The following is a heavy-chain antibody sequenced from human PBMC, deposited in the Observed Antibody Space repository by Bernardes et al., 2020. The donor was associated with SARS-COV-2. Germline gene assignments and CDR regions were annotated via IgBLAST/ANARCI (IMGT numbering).Heavy chain of an antibody. J-gene: IGHJ6*02. CDR3: RGVYYFYGMEV. V-gene: IGHV3-48*01. Sequence: GSLRRSCAASGFTFSTYSVNWVRPAPGKGLEWVAYISSSGNTIYYADSVKGRFTISRDNVKDSLSLQMNSLSAEDTAVYYCRGVYYFYGMEVWGPGTTVTVS. CDR1: GFTFSTYS. CDR2: ISSSGNTI.